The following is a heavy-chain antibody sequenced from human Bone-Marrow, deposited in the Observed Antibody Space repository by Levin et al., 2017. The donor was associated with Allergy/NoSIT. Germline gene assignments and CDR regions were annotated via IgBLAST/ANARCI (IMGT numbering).Heavy chain of an antibody. Sequence: PSETLSLTCSVSGVSINNGVNDWNWIRQRPGKGLEWIGYIHYSGNSYYNPSLKSRVTISADTSKNQFSLKLTSVTAADTAVYYCARGLRQWVVFDSWGQGTLVTVSS. V-gene: IGHV4-31*03. D-gene: IGHD6-19*01. J-gene: IGHJ4*02. CDR3: ARGLRQWVVFDS. CDR2: IHYSGNS. CDR1: GVSINNGVND.